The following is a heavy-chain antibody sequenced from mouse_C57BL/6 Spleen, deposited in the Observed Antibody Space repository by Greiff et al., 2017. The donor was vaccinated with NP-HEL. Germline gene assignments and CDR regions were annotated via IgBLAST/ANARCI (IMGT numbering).Heavy chain of an antibody. CDR2: IYPGDGDT. V-gene: IGHV1-82*01. J-gene: IGHJ4*01. CDR3: ARSYDYDGGYAMDY. Sequence: VQLVESGPELVKPGASVKISCKASGYAFSSSWMNWVKQRPGKGLEWIGRIYPGDGDTNYNGKFKGKATLTADKSSSTAYMRLSSLTSEDSAVYFCARSYDYDGGYAMDYWGQGTSVTVSS. D-gene: IGHD2-4*01. CDR1: GYAFSSSW.